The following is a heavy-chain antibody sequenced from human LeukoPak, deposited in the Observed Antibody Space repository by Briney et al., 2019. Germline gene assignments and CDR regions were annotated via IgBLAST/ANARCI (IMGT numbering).Heavy chain of an antibody. CDR1: GFTVSGNY. Sequence: GGSLRLSCAASGFTVSGNYMNWVRQAPGKGLEWVSVIYSGGSTNYADSVKGRFSISRDNSKNTLYLQMNSLRAEDTAVYYCIYGYTLDFWGQGTLVTVSS. V-gene: IGHV3-53*01. D-gene: IGHD5-18*01. CDR3: IYGYTLDF. CDR2: IYSGGST. J-gene: IGHJ4*02.